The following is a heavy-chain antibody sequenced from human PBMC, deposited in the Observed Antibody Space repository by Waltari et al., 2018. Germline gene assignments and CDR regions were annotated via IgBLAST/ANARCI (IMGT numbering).Heavy chain of an antibody. J-gene: IGHJ6*02. D-gene: IGHD6-13*01. CDR2: IFSNDEN. Sequence: QVTLKESGPVLVKPTETLTLTCTVSGFSLSNARMGVSWIRQPPGKALEWLAHIFSNDENSYSTSLNSRLTISKDTAKSQVVLTMTNMDPVETATYYCERAYLYSSSWYFYYYGMDVWGQGTTVTVSS. CDR1: GFSLSNARMG. CDR3: ERAYLYSSSWYFYYYGMDV. V-gene: IGHV2-26*01.